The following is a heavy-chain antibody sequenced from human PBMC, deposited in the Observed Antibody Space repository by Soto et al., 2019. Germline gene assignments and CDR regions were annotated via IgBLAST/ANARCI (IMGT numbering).Heavy chain of an antibody. CDR1: GFTFSSYA. CDR3: AKDSNYYYDSSGEDH. V-gene: IGHV3-23*01. D-gene: IGHD3-22*01. CDR2: ISGSGGST. Sequence: GGSLRLSCAASGFTFSSYAMSWVRQAPGKGLEWVSAISGSGGSTYYADSVKGRFTISRDNSKNTLYLQMNSLRAEDTAVYYCAKDSNYYYDSSGEDHWGQGTLVTVSS. J-gene: IGHJ4*02.